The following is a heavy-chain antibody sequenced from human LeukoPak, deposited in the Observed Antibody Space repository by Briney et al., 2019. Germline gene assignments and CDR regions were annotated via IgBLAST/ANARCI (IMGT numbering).Heavy chain of an antibody. J-gene: IGHJ4*02. CDR1: GFTFSSYS. Sequence: PGGSLRLSCAASGFTFSSYSMYWVRQAPGKGLEWVSYISSSSSTIYYADSVKGRFTISRDNAKNSLYLQMNSLRAEDTAVYYCARDPPYWGQGTLVTVSS. V-gene: IGHV3-48*01. CDR3: ARDPPY. CDR2: ISSSSSTI.